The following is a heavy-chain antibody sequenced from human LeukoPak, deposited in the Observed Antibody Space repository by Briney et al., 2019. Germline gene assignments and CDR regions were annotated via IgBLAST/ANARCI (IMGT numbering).Heavy chain of an antibody. V-gene: IGHV4-39*01. Sequence: PSETLSLTCTVSGASVNGSPYYWGWIRQPPGKGLEWIGSIYSSGSTYYNASLQSRVTISIETSKNQISLRLNSVTAADTAIYYCAKSGGYGLIDYWGQGTLVTVSS. D-gene: IGHD1-26*01. CDR2: IYSSGST. CDR3: AKSGGYGLIDY. CDR1: GASVNGSPYY. J-gene: IGHJ4*02.